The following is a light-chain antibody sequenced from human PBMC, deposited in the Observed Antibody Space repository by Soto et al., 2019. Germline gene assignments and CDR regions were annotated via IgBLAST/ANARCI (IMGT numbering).Light chain of an antibody. CDR3: QQYNNWLRRT. V-gene: IGKV3-15*01. CDR1: QSINSN. J-gene: IGKJ1*01. Sequence: EIMMTQSPATLSVSPGERATLSCRASQSINSNLAWYQQKPGQAPRLLIYGASTRATGIPARFSGSWSGTEFTLTISSLQSEDFAVYYCQQYNNWLRRTFGQGTKVEIK. CDR2: GAS.